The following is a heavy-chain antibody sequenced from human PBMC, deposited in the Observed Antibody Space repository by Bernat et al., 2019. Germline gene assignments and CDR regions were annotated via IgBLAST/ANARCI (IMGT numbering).Heavy chain of an antibody. Sequence: QLQLQESGPGLEKPLETLSLTCTVSGGFISSSSYYWGWIRQPPGKGLEWIGSIYYSGSTYHNPSLKSRVTISVDTSKNQFSLKLSSVTAADTAVYYCAGHTPYDDNSGYSYGWDANDAFDIWGQGTMVTVSS. CDR1: GGFISSSSYY. D-gene: IGHD3-22*01. J-gene: IGHJ3*02. CDR2: IYYSGST. V-gene: IGHV4-39*01. CDR3: AGHTPYDDNSGYSYGWDANDAFDI.